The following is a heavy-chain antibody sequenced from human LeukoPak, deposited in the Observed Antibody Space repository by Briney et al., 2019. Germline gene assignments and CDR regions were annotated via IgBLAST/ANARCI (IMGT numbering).Heavy chain of an antibody. CDR1: GLTFCNYV. CDR3: AKDRGNQRGYYYYYMDV. Sequence: GGSLRLSCAASGLTFCNYVMNWVRQARGKGLEWVSYINSSSSYIYYADSVKGRFNISRDNANNSLYLQMNSLRAEDTALYYCAKDRGNQRGYYYYYMDVWGKGTTVTVSS. CDR2: INSSSSYI. J-gene: IGHJ6*03. D-gene: IGHD1-14*01. V-gene: IGHV3-21*01.